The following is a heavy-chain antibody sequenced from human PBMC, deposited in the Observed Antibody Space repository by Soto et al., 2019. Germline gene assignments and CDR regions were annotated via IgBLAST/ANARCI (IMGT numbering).Heavy chain of an antibody. V-gene: IGHV4-59*12. Sequence: PSETLSLTCIVSGGSISSYYWSWIRQPPGKGLEWIGYIFYSGSTNYNPSLKSRVTISVDTSKNQFSLKLSSVTAADTAVYYCARETYGDYVGYLAPWGQGTLVTVSS. CDR3: ARETYGDYVGYLAP. J-gene: IGHJ5*02. CDR2: IFYSGST. D-gene: IGHD4-17*01. CDR1: GGSISSYY.